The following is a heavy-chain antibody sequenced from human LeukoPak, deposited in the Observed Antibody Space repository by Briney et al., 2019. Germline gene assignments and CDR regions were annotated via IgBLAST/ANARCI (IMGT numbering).Heavy chain of an antibody. V-gene: IGHV3-7*01. D-gene: IGHD4-23*01. CDR2: IKQDGSEK. CDR3: TRSTTVVTPKANDY. CDR1: GFTFSSYW. Sequence: GGSLRLPCAASGFTFSSYWMSWVRQAPGKGLEWVANIKQDGSEKYYVDSVKGRFTISRDNADNSLYLQMNSLRAEDTAVYYCTRSTTVVTPKANDYWGQGTLVTVSS. J-gene: IGHJ4*02.